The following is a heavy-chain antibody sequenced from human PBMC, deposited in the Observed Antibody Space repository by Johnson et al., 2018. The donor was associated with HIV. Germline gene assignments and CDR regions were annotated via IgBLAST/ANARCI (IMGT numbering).Heavy chain of an antibody. CDR1: GFTVSSNY. CDR2: IYSGGST. CDR3: ARDDSGSKSLGAFDI. V-gene: IGHV3-53*01. Sequence: VQLVESGGGLIQPGGSLRLSCAASGFTVSSNYMSWVRQAPGKGLEWVSVIYSGGSTYYADSVKGRFTISRDNSKNTLYLQMNSLRAEDTAVYYCARDDSGSKSLGAFDIWGQGTIVTVSS. J-gene: IGHJ3*02. D-gene: IGHD1-26*01.